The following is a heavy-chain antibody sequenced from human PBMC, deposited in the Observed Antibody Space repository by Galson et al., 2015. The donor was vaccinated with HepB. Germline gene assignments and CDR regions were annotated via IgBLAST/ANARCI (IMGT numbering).Heavy chain of an antibody. J-gene: IGHJ4*02. Sequence: TLSLTCTVSGGSISSGSYYWSWIRQPAGKGLEWIGRIYTSGSTNYNPSLKSRVTMSVDTSKNQFSLKLSSVTAADTAVYYCARADDSGSYLSLGVFDYWGQGTLVTVSS. CDR1: GGSISSGSYY. D-gene: IGHD1-26*01. V-gene: IGHV4-61*02. CDR2: IYTSGST. CDR3: ARADDSGSYLSLGVFDY.